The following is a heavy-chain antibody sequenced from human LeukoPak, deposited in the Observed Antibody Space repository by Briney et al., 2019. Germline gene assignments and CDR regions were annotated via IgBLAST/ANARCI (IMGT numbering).Heavy chain of an antibody. D-gene: IGHD6-6*01. CDR3: AKDFSSSSSLYDYMDV. CDR1: GFTLDDDT. CDR2: ISWDGVST. J-gene: IGHJ6*03. Sequence: PVGSLRLSCAASGFTLDDDTMHCVRQAPGNGLEGFSLISWDGVSTYYADSVKGRFTISRDNSKNSLYLKMNSLRTEDTALYYCAKDFSSSSSLYDYMDVWGKGTTVTVSS. V-gene: IGHV3-43*01.